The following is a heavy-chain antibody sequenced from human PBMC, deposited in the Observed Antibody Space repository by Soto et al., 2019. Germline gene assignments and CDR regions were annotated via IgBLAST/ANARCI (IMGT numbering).Heavy chain of an antibody. CDR2: IYYSGST. V-gene: IGHV4-31*03. CDR1: GGSISSGGYY. Sequence: SETLSLTCTVSGGSISSGGYYWSWIRQHPGKGPEWIGYIYYSGSTYYNPSLKSRVTISVDTSKNQFSLKLSSVTAADTAVYYCAHGDSEPGMDVWGQGTTVTVSS. D-gene: IGHD4-17*01. CDR3: AHGDSEPGMDV. J-gene: IGHJ6*02.